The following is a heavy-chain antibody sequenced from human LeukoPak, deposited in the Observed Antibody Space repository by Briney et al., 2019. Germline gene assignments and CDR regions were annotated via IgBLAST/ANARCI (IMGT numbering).Heavy chain of an antibody. V-gene: IGHV4-34*01. D-gene: IGHD1-26*01. J-gene: IGHJ5*02. Sequence: TSETLSLTCAVYGGSFSGYYWSWIRQPPGKGLEWIGEINHSGSTNYNPSLKSRVTISVDTSKNQFSLKLSSVTAADTAVYYCARQGDWFDPWGQGTLVTVSS. CDR2: INHSGST. CDR3: ARQGDWFDP. CDR1: GGSFSGYY.